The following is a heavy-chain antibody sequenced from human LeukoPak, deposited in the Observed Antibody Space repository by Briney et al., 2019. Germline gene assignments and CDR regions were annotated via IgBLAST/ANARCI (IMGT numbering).Heavy chain of an antibody. CDR1: GHTLISYG. CDR3: AREVRYFDF. V-gene: IGHV1-18*01. CDR2: ISVDNGNT. D-gene: IGHD3-10*01. Sequence: GAPVKISPKTSGHTLISYGVSGVRQAPGQGLEWMGWISVDNGNTNYAQKFQGRVTMTTDTSTSTAYMELRSLRSDDTAVYYCAREVRYFDFWGQGTLVTVSS. J-gene: IGHJ4*02.